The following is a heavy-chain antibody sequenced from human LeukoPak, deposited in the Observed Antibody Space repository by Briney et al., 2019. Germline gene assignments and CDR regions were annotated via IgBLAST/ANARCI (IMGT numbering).Heavy chain of an antibody. CDR3: ARGLQPHASDI. V-gene: IGHV4-59*01. D-gene: IGHD5-18*01. CDR2: IYYSGST. J-gene: IGHJ3*02. Sequence: SETLSLTCTVSGGSISSYYWSWIRQPPGKGLEWIGYIYYSGSTNYNPSLKSRVTISVDTSKNQFSLKLSSVTAADTAVYYCARGLQPHASDIWGQGTMVTVSS. CDR1: GGSISSYY.